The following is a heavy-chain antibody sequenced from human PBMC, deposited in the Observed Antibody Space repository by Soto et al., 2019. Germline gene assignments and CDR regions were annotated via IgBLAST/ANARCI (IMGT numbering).Heavy chain of an antibody. CDR2: IIPILGIA. D-gene: IGHD2-2*01. V-gene: IGHV1-69*04. CDR1: GGTFSSYT. Sequence: ASVKVSCKASGGTFSSYTISWVRQAPGQGLEWMGRIIPILGIANYAQKFQGRVTITADKSTSTAYMELSSLRSEDTAVYYCARELGYCSSTSCYWDRGWFDPWGQGTLVTVSS. J-gene: IGHJ5*02. CDR3: ARELGYCSSTSCYWDRGWFDP.